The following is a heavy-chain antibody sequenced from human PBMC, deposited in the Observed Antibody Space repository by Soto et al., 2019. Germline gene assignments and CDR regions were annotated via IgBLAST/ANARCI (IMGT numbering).Heavy chain of an antibody. J-gene: IGHJ6*02. CDR2: IHYTGSI. CDR3: AREDDGGDREYYGLDV. CDR1: GGSISSEYFH. Sequence: PSETLSLTCAVSGGSISSEYFHWTWIRQSPGKGLEWIGYIHYTGSIMYNPSFKSRLTMAVDTTKNQFSLQLTSVTAADTAVYFCAREDDGGDREYYGLDVWGQGTTVTVSS. V-gene: IGHV4-30-4*08. D-gene: IGHD3-16*01.